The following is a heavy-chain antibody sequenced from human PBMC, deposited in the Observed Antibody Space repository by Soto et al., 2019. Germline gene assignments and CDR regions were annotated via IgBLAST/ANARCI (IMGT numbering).Heavy chain of an antibody. CDR2: ISYDGSNK. J-gene: IGHJ4*02. Sequence: PGGSLRLSCAASGFTFSSYGMHWVRQAPGKGLEWVAVISYDGSNKYYADSMKGRFTISRDNSKNTLYLQMNSLRAEDTAVYYCAKDEYYYSRSGYYIFDSWGQGTLVTVSS. D-gene: IGHD3-22*01. V-gene: IGHV3-30*18. CDR1: GFTFSSYG. CDR3: AKDEYYYSRSGYYIFDS.